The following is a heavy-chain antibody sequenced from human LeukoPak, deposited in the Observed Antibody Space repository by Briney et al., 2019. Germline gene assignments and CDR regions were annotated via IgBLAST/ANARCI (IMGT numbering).Heavy chain of an antibody. CDR3: ARLSTPNLYYFDY. CDR1: GYTFTGYY. V-gene: IGHV1-2*02. D-gene: IGHD3-16*02. CDR2: INPNSGVT. J-gene: IGHJ4*02. Sequence: VASVKVSCKASGYTFTGYYMHWVRQAPGQGLEWMGWINPNSGVTYYAQKFQGRGSMTRDTSISTAYMEVSRLRYDDSALYYCARLSTPNLYYFDYWGQGTLVTVSS.